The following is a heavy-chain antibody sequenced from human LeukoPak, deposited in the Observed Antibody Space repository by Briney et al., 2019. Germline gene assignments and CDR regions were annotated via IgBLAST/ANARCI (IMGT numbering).Heavy chain of an antibody. D-gene: IGHD2-21*01. V-gene: IGHV4-38-2*01. CDR2: IYHSGIT. Sequence: KTSETLSLTRAVSGYSISTGYYWGWIRQSPGKGLEWIGNIYHSGITHYNPSLQGRVTLSVDTSKNQFSLNLNSVTAADTAVYYCTRFSTASSRPAYYWGQGTLVIVSS. J-gene: IGHJ4*02. CDR3: TRFSTASSRPAYY. CDR1: GYSISTGYY.